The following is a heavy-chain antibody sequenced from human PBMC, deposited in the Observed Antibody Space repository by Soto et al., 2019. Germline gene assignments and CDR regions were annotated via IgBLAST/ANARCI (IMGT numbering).Heavy chain of an antibody. Sequence: GASVKVSCKASGGTFSSYAISWVRQAPGQGLEWMGWISAYNGNTNYAQKLQGRVTMTTDTSTSTAYMELRSLRSDDTAVYYCARALKHLYSSADYWGQGTLVTVSS. V-gene: IGHV1-18*01. CDR1: GGTFSSYA. J-gene: IGHJ4*02. CDR3: ARALKHLYSSADY. D-gene: IGHD6-19*01. CDR2: ISAYNGNT.